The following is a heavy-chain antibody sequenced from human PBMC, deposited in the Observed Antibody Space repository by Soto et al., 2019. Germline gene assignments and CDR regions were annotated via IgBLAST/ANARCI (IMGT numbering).Heavy chain of an antibody. D-gene: IGHD5-12*01. V-gene: IGHV3-49*03. J-gene: IGHJ4*02. Sequence: QPGGSLGLSCTASGFPFAGYAMSWFRQAPGKGLEWVGFIRSKAYGGTTEYAASVKGRFTFSRDDSKSIAYLQTNRLKTEDTAVYYCSRGMYSADETSPLCFDDWGQGTLVTVSS. CDR3: SRGMYSADETSPLCFDD. CDR1: GFPFAGYA. CDR2: IRSKAYGGTT.